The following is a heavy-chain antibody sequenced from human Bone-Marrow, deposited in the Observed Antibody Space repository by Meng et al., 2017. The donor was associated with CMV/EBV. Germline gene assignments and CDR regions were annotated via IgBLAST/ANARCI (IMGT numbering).Heavy chain of an antibody. CDR1: GGSISSSSYY. J-gene: IGHJ4*02. V-gene: IGHV4-39*01. Sequence: SETLSLTCTVSGGSISSSSYYWGWIRQPPGKGLEWIGSIYYSGSTYYNPSLKSRVTISVDTSKNQFSLKLSSVTAADTAVYYCASDYCSSTSCYERGWYDYWGQGTRVTVSS. D-gene: IGHD2-2*01. CDR3: ASDYCSSTSCYERGWYDY. CDR2: IYYSGST.